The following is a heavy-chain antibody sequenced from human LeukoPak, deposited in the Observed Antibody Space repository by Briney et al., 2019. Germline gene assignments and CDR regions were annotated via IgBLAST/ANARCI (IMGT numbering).Heavy chain of an antibody. D-gene: IGHD6-13*01. CDR3: ARGPGDSSSWYGVAKNWSDP. Sequence: PSETLSLTCAVYGGSFSGYYWSWIRQPPGKGLEWIGEINHSGSTNYNPSLKSRVTISVDTSKNQFSLKLSSVTAADTAVYYCARGPGDSSSWYGVAKNWSDPWGQGTLVTVSS. V-gene: IGHV4-34*01. CDR2: INHSGST. J-gene: IGHJ5*02. CDR1: GGSFSGYY.